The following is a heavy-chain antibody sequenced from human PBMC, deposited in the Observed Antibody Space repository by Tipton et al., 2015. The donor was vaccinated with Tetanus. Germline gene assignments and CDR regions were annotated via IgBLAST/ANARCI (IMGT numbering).Heavy chain of an antibody. CDR3: ARHLYGYWFDP. V-gene: IGHV4-39*01. J-gene: IGHJ5*02. D-gene: IGHD3-10*01. CDR1: GGSITDKKYY. Sequence: TLSLTCTVSGGSITDKKYYWGWIRQPPGKGLEWIASIYFEGSTYYNPSLKSRVTIAVDTAQNLFSLSLTSVTAADTAVYYCARHLYGYWFDPWGQGALVTVSS. CDR2: IYFEGST.